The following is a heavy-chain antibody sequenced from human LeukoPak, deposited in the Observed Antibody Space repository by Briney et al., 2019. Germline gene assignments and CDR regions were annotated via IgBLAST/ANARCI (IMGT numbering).Heavy chain of an antibody. CDR3: ARDGPTYFDWFNPGGMDV. Sequence: GGSLRLSCAASGFTFSSYSMNWVRQAPGKGLEWVSSISSSSSYIYYADSVKGRFTISRDNAKNSLYLQMNSLRAEDTAVYYCARDGPTYFDWFNPGGMDVWGQGTTVTVSS. CDR1: GFTFSSYS. CDR2: ISSSSSYI. J-gene: IGHJ6*02. V-gene: IGHV3-21*01. D-gene: IGHD3-9*01.